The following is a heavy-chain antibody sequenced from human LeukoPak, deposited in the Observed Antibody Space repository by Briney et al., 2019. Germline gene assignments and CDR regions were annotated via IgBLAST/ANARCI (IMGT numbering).Heavy chain of an antibody. CDR2: IYYSGST. J-gene: IGHJ5*02. CDR1: GASISSYY. V-gene: IGHV4-59*01. CDR3: ARVGGYSNWFDP. D-gene: IGHD5-12*01. Sequence: PSETLSLTCTVSGASISSYYWSWIRQPPGKVLEWIGYIYYSGSTNYNPSLKSRVTISVDTSKNQFSLKLSSVTAADTAVYYCARVGGYSNWFDPWGQGTLVTVSS.